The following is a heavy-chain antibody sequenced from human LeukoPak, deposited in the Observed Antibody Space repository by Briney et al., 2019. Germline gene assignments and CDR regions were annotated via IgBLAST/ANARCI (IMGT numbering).Heavy chain of an antibody. V-gene: IGHV3-30*02. CDR2: IRYDGSNK. J-gene: IGHJ4*02. CDR3: AKGAGSSWYVSHFDY. D-gene: IGHD6-13*01. Sequence: GGSLRLSCAACGFTFSSYGMHWVRQAPGKGPEGVAFIRYDGSNKYYADSVKGRFTISRDNSKNTLYLQMNSLRAEDTAVYYCAKGAGSSWYVSHFDYWGQGTLVTVSS. CDR1: GFTFSSYG.